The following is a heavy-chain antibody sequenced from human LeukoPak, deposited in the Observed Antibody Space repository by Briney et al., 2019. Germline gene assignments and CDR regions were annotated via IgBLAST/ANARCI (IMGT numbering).Heavy chain of an antibody. V-gene: IGHV4-59*08. CDR3: ARHVLPYYYYGMDV. CDR1: GGSFSGYY. D-gene: IGHD3-3*01. CDR2: IYYSGST. Sequence: KPSETLSLTCAVYGGSFSGYYWSWIRQPPGKGLEWIGYIYYSGSTNYNPSLKSRVTMSVDTSKNQFSLKVNSVTAADTAVYYCARHVLPYYYYGMDVWGQGTTVTVSS. J-gene: IGHJ6*02.